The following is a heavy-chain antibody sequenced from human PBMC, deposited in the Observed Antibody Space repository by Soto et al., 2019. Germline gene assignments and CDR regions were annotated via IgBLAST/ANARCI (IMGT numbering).Heavy chain of an antibody. D-gene: IGHD1-26*01. CDR3: AKDGTHLWSKQYYLDS. V-gene: IGHV3-30*18. CDR1: GFTFSDYT. J-gene: IGHJ4*02. CDR2: ILYDESDQ. Sequence: QVQLVESGGGVVQPGRSLRLSCSASGFTFSDYTMHWVRQAPGRGLEWVAIILYDESDQYYSDSVKGRFTISRDNSKNTLYLQMHSLTTEDTAVYYCAKDGTHLWSKQYYLDSWGQGALVTVSS.